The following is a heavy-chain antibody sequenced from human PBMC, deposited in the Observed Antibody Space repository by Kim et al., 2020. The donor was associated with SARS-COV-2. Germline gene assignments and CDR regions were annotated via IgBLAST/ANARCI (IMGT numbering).Heavy chain of an antibody. J-gene: IGHJ6*02. CDR2: IGTLGDT. CDR3: ARAWGSYRSGNYSGMDV. D-gene: IGHD3-16*02. V-gene: IGHV3-13*01. Sequence: GGSLRLSCAASGFSSSNYDMHWVRQTTGEGLEWVSSIGTLGDTFYPDSVKGRFTISRGDAENSLCLLMNSLRVGDTAIYYCARAWGSYRSGNYSGMDVWGQGTTVTVSS. CDR1: GFSSSNYD.